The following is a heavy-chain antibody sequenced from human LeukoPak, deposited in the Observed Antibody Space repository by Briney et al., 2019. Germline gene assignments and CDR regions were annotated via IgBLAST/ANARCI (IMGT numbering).Heavy chain of an antibody. Sequence: GGSLRLSCAASGFAFSNYAMGWVRQAPGKGLEWVSTISGSGTYTFYAGSVKGRFTISRDNSKSTLYLQVNSLRAEDTAVYYCAKGCGATCYSDFDYWGQGILVTVSS. CDR3: AKGCGATCYSDFDY. J-gene: IGHJ4*02. CDR1: GFAFSNYA. V-gene: IGHV3-23*01. CDR2: ISGSGTYT. D-gene: IGHD2-21*02.